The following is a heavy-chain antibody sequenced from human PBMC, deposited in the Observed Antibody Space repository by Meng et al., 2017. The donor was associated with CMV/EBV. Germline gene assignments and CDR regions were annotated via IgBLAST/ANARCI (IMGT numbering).Heavy chain of an antibody. Sequence: GESLKTSCKGSGYSFTSYWIGWVRQMPGKGLEWMGIIYPGDSDTRYSPSFQGQATISADKPIRTAYLQWSSLKASDTAMYYCATSRSGSDYYYFDYWGQGTLVTVSS. V-gene: IGHV5-51*04. CDR2: IYPGDSDT. D-gene: IGHD3-10*01. J-gene: IGHJ4*02. CDR3: ATSRSGSDYYYFDY. CDR1: GYSFTSYW.